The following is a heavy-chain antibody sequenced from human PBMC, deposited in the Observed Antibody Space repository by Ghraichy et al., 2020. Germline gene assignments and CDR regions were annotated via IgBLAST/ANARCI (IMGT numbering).Heavy chain of an antibody. CDR2: IYYSGST. CDR3: ARNGRAVAGTWLFDY. D-gene: IGHD6-19*01. CDR1: SGSISSYY. V-gene: IGHV4-59*01. Sequence: SETLSLTCTVSSGSISSYYWSWIRQPPGKGLEWIGYIYYSGSTNYNPSLKSRVTISVDTSKNQFSLKLSSVTAADTAVYYCARNGRAVAGTWLFDYWGQGTLVTVSS. J-gene: IGHJ4*02.